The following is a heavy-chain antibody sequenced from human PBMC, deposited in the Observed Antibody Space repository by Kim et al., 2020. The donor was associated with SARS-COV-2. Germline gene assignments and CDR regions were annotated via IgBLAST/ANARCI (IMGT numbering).Heavy chain of an antibody. V-gene: IGHV4-34*01. CDR2: INHSGST. CDR1: GGSFSGYY. J-gene: IGHJ5*02. CDR3: AIKGKQDDYVWGSSRGSDWFDP. D-gene: IGHD3-16*01. Sequence: SETLSLTCAVYGGSFSGYYWSWIRQPPGKGLEWIGEINHSGSTNYNPSLKSRVTISVDTSKNQFSLKLSSVTAADTAVYYCAIKGKQDDYVWGSSRGSDWFDPWGEGTLVTVSS.